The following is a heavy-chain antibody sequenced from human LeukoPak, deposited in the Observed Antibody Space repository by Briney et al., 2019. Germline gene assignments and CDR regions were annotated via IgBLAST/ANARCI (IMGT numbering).Heavy chain of an antibody. CDR2: INHSGSI. D-gene: IGHD3-3*01. V-gene: IGHV4-34*01. J-gene: IGHJ4*02. CDR1: GGSISSYY. CDR3: ARGGTHDFWSGYYYFDY. Sequence: SETLSLTCTVSGGSISSYYWSWIRQPPGKGLEWIGEINHSGSINYNPSLKSRVTISVDTSKNQLSLKLSSVTAADTAVYYCARGGTHDFWSGYYYFDYWGQGTLVTVSS.